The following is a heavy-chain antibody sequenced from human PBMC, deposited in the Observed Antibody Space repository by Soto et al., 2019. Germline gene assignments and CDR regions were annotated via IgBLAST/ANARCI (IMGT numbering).Heavy chain of an antibody. CDR2: ISSSGSTI. D-gene: IGHD2-15*01. CDR3: ARAVYCSGGSCYRSLRYYYYMDV. Sequence: QVQLVESGGGLVKPGGSLRLSCAASGFTFSDYYMSWIRQAPGKGLEWVSYISSSGSTIYYAGSVKGRFTISRDNAKNQLYLQMNSLRAEDAAVYYCARAVYCSGGSCYRSLRYYYYMDVWGKGTTVTVSS. CDR1: GFTFSDYY. V-gene: IGHV3-11*01. J-gene: IGHJ6*03.